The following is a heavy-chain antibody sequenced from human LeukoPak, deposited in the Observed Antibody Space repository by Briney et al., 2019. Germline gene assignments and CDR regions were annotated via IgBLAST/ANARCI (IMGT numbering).Heavy chain of an antibody. V-gene: IGHV3-21*01. CDR2: ISSSSTHI. J-gene: IGHJ4*02. D-gene: IGHD6-6*01. Sequence: PGGSLRLSCAASGFTLSSYSMNWVRQAPEKGLEWVSYISSSSTHIYYADSVHGRFTISRDNARNSLYLQMNSLRAEDTAIYYCARSEHSSSSFDYWGQGTMAAVSS. CDR1: GFTLSSYS. CDR3: ARSEHSSSSFDY.